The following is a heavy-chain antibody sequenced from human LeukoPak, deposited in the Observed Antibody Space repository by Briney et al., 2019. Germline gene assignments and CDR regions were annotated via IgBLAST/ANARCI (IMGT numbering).Heavy chain of an antibody. CDR2: IIPIFGTA. Sequence: SVKVSCKASGGTFSSYAISWVRQAPGQGLEWMGRIIPIFGTANYAQKFQGRVTITTDESTSTAYMELSSLRSEDTAVYYCAREGIDYYYYDYMDVWGKGTTVTVSS. J-gene: IGHJ6*03. D-gene: IGHD2-21*01. V-gene: IGHV1-69*05. CDR1: GGTFSSYA. CDR3: AREGIDYYYYDYMDV.